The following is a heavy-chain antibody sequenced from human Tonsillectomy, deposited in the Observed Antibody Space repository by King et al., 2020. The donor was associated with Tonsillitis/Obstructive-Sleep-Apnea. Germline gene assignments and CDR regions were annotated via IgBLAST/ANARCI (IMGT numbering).Heavy chain of an antibody. CDR1: GFTFSSYS. D-gene: IGHD3-3*01. J-gene: IGHJ5*02. CDR2: IISSSSTI. V-gene: IGHV3-48*02. Sequence: VQLVESGGGLVKPGGSLRLSCAASGFTFSSYSMNWVRQAPGKGLEWVSYIISSSSTIYYADSVKGRFTISRDNAKNSLYLQMNSLRDEDTAVYYCARDRSITIFGVVILNWFDPWGQGTLVTVSS. CDR3: ARDRSITIFGVVILNWFDP.